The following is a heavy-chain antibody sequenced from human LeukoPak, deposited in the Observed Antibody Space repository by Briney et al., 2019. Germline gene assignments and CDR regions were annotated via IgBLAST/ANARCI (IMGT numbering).Heavy chain of an antibody. Sequence: PSETLSLTCTVSGGSINSDSYYWSWIRQPAGKGLEWIGRISTSGSTNYNPSLKSRVTISVDTSKNQFSLKLSSVTAADTAVYYCARDLYDSSGYEQFDYWGQGTLVTVSS. V-gene: IGHV4-61*02. D-gene: IGHD3-22*01. CDR2: ISTSGST. J-gene: IGHJ4*02. CDR3: ARDLYDSSGYEQFDY. CDR1: GGSINSDSYY.